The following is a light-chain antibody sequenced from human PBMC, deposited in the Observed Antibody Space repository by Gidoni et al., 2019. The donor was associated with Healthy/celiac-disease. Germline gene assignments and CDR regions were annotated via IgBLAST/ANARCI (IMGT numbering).Light chain of an antibody. CDR2: EVS. CDR1: SSDVGGYNY. Sequence: QSAPTQPASVAGSPGQSTTISCPGTSSDVGGYNYVSWYQQHPGKAPKRMIYEVSTRPSGVSNRFSGSRSGNTASLTISGLQAEDEADYYCSSYTSSSTLVVFGGGTKLTVL. CDR3: SSYTSSSTLVV. V-gene: IGLV2-14*01. J-gene: IGLJ2*01.